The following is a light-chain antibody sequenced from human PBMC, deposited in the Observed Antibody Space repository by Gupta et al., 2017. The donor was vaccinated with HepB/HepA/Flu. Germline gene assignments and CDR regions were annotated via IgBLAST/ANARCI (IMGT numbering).Light chain of an antibody. Sequence: SALTQPASVSGSPGPSFTISCTGTSSDVGANDYVSWYQQHPGKAPKLIIYDVSVRPSGISHRLSGSRSGNTASLTIAGLQAEDEADYYCSSYTISSIWVFGGGTKVTVL. CDR3: SSYTISSIWV. CDR2: DVS. J-gene: IGLJ3*02. V-gene: IGLV2-14*03. CDR1: SSDVGANDY.